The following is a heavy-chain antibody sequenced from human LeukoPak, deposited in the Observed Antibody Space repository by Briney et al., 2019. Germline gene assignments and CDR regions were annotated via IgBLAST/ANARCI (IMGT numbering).Heavy chain of an antibody. CDR1: GYTFTGYY. CDR3: ARGGPKTYYYYMDV. Sequence: ASVKVSCRASGYTFTGYYMHWVRQAPGQGLEWMGWINPNSGGTNYAQKFQGRVTMTRDTSISTAYMELSRLRSDDTAVYYCARGGPKTYYYYMDVWGKGTTVTVSS. J-gene: IGHJ6*03. D-gene: IGHD2-15*01. CDR2: INPNSGGT. V-gene: IGHV1-2*02.